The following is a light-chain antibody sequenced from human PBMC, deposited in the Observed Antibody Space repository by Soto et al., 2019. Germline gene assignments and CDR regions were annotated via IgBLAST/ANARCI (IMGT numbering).Light chain of an antibody. J-gene: IGLJ3*02. Sequence: QAVLTQPASVSGSPGQSITISCTGTSSDVGGYNYVSWYQQHPGKAPKVMIYEVSNRPSGVSNRFSGSKSGNTASLTISGLQAEDEADYYCCSYTSSTTLVFGGGTKVTVL. CDR1: SSDVGGYNY. CDR2: EVS. CDR3: CSYTSSTTLV. V-gene: IGLV2-14*01.